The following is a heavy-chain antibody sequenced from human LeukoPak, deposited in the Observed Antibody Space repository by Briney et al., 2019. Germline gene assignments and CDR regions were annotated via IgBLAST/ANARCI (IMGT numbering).Heavy chain of an antibody. V-gene: IGHV3-53*01. J-gene: IGHJ4*02. CDR2: IYSDGTT. CDR1: GLTVSSNY. CDR3: AREKYGSGPQPFDY. D-gene: IGHD3-10*01. Sequence: GGSLRLSCAASGLTVSSNYISWVRQAPGKGLEWVSLIYSDGTTYYADSVRGRFTISRDNSKNTLYLQMNSLRVDDTAVYYCAREKYGSGPQPFDYWGQGTQVTVSS.